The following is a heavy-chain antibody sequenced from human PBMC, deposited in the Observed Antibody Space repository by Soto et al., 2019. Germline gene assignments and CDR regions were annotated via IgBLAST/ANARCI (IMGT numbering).Heavy chain of an antibody. V-gene: IGHV3-30-3*01. D-gene: IGHD4-17*01. J-gene: IGHJ5*02. CDR1: GFTFSSYA. CDR3: ARDYGDLNWFDP. Sequence: QVQLVESGGGVVQPGRSLRLSCAASGFTFSSYAMHWVRQAPGKGLEWVAVISYDGSNKYYADSVKGRLTISRDNSKNTLYLQKNSLRAEDTGVYYCARDYGDLNWFDPWGQGTLVTVSS. CDR2: ISYDGSNK.